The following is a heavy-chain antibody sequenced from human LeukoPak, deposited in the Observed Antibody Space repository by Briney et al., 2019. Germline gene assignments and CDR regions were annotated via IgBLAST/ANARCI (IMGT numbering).Heavy chain of an antibody. V-gene: IGHV4-61*05. Sequence: PSETLSLTCTVSGGSISTSSYYWGWVRQPPGKGLEWIGYIYYSGSTNYNPFLKSRVTISVDTSKNQFSLKLSSVTAADTAVYYCARGGGGYSYGYDLDYWGQGTLVTVSS. D-gene: IGHD5-18*01. CDR1: GGSISTSSYY. J-gene: IGHJ4*02. CDR3: ARGGGGYSYGYDLDY. CDR2: IYYSGST.